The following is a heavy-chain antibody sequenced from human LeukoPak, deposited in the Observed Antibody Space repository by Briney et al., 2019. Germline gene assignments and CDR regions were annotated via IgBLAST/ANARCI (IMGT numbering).Heavy chain of an antibody. CDR3: ARGAYYYED. Sequence: GGSLRLSCAASGFTFSSHSMNWVRQAPGKGLEWVSYISSSSSTMYYADSVKGRFTISRDNAKNSLYLQMNSLRAGDTAVYYCARGAYYYEDWGQGTLVTVSS. J-gene: IGHJ4*02. V-gene: IGHV3-48*01. CDR1: GFTFSSHS. CDR2: ISSSSSTM. D-gene: IGHD3-22*01.